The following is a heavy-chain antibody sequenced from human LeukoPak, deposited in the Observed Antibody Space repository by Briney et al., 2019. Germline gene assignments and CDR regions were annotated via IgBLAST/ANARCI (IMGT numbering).Heavy chain of an antibody. V-gene: IGHV3-11*01. CDR2: ISSSGSTI. CDR1: GFTFSDYY. J-gene: IGHJ4*02. CDR3: ARDWDYGSGSYHNGYFDY. Sequence: GGSLRLSCAASGFTFSDYYMSWIRQAPGKGLEWVSYISSSGSTIYYADSVKGRFTISRDNAKNSLYLQMNSLRAEDTAVYYCARDWDYGSGSYHNGYFDYWGQGTLVTVSS. D-gene: IGHD3-10*01.